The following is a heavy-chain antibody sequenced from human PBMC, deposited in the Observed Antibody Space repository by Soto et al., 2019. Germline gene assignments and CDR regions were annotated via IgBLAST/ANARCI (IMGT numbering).Heavy chain of an antibody. V-gene: IGHV3-48*02. J-gene: IGHJ4*02. CDR2: ISSSSSTI. CDR1: GFTFSSYS. CDR3: ARDYYDSSGYYASLDY. D-gene: IGHD3-22*01. Sequence: EVQLVESGGGLVQPGGSLRLSCAASGFTFSSYSMNWVRQAPGKGLEWVSYISSSSSTIHYADSVKGRFTISRDNAKNSLYLQMNSLRDEDTAVYYCARDYYDSSGYYASLDYWGQGTLVTVSS.